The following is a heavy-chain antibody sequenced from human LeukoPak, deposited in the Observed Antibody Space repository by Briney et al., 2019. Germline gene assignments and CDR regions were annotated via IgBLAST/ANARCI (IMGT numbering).Heavy chain of an antibody. J-gene: IGHJ4*02. CDR3: ARHAAPLPTTIDY. V-gene: IGHV4-39*01. D-gene: IGHD2-2*02. Sequence: PSETLSLTCTVSGGSISSSRYYWGWIRQPPGKGLEWIGSIYYSGSTYYNPSLKSRVTISVDTSKNQFSLKLTSVTAADTAVYYCARHAAPLPTTIDYWGQGTLVTVSS. CDR2: IYYSGST. CDR1: GGSISSSRYY.